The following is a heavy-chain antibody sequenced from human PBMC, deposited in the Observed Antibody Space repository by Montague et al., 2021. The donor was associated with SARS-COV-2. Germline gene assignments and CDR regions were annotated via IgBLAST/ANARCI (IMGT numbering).Heavy chain of an antibody. Sequence: SLRLSCAASGFTFSSYAMHWVRQAPGKGLEWVAVISYDGSNKYYADSVKGRFTISRDNSKNTLYLQMNGLRAEDTAVYYCARVIGGYYGMDVWGQGTTVTVSS. V-gene: IGHV3-30-3*01. CDR1: GFTFSSYA. CDR3: ARVIGGYYGMDV. CDR2: ISYDGSNK. J-gene: IGHJ6*02. D-gene: IGHD1-26*01.